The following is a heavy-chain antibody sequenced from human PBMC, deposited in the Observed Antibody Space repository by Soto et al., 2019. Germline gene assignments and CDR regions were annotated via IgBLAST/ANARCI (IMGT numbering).Heavy chain of an antibody. CDR1: GYTFTVYY. J-gene: IGHJ6*02. CDR3: AREQFRGYSGYDNYYYAMDL. D-gene: IGHD5-12*01. Sequence: QVQLVQSGAEVKKPGASVKVSCKASGYTFTVYYMLWVRQAAGQGLEWMGWINPNSGGTNYAQKFQGWVTMTRDTSISIAYIELSRLRSYDTAVDYCAREQFRGYSGYDNYYYAMDLCGQGTTVTVSS. CDR2: INPNSGGT. V-gene: IGHV1-2*04.